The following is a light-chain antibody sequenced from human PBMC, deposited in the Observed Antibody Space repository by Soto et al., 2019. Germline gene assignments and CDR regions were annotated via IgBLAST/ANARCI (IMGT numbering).Light chain of an antibody. Sequence: DTVMTQSPATLSVSPGETATLSCRASESVGSHLAWYQQKHGQAPRLLISGVSTRATGIPARFRGSGSETEFTLTISSLQSEDFAVYYCQQYDNWPPWTFGQGTKVEI. J-gene: IGKJ1*01. CDR3: QQYDNWPPWT. CDR2: GVS. V-gene: IGKV3-15*01. CDR1: ESVGSH.